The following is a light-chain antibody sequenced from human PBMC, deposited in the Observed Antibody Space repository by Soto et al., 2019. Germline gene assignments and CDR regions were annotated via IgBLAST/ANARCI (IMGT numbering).Light chain of an antibody. CDR3: HQRYNWPFT. J-gene: IGKJ3*01. CDR1: QSVGTY. Sequence: EIVLTQSPDTLSLSPGERATLSCRASQSVGTYLAWYQQKPGQAPRLLIYDASNRATGIPARFSGSGSGTDFALTISTLEPEDFAVYYGHQRYNWPFTVGPGTRVYIK. V-gene: IGKV3-11*01. CDR2: DAS.